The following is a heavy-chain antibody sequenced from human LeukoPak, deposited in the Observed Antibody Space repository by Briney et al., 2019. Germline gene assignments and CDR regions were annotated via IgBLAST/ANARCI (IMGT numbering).Heavy chain of an antibody. CDR2: IYHSGST. V-gene: IGHV4-59*01. D-gene: IGHD5-12*01. CDR1: GGAISTYY. CDR3: ARGGGYASPIGY. J-gene: IGHJ4*02. Sequence: SETLSLTCTLSGGAISTYYWSWIRQPPGKGLEWIGYIYHSGSTNYNPSLKSRVTISVDTSKNQFSLKLRSVTAADTAVYYCARGGGYASPIGYWGQGALVTVSS.